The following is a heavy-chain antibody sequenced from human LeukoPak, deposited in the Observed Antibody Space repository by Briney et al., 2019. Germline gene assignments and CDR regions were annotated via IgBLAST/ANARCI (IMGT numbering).Heavy chain of an antibody. CDR3: ARALNDAFDI. Sequence: GGSLRLSCAASGFTSSNYYLIWIRQAPGKGLEWVSYITSSGSATYYADSVKGRFTISRDNAKNSLYLQMDSLGAEDTAVYYCARALNDAFDIWGQGTMVTVSS. V-gene: IGHV3-11*04. J-gene: IGHJ3*02. CDR2: ITSSGSAT. CDR1: GFTSSNYY.